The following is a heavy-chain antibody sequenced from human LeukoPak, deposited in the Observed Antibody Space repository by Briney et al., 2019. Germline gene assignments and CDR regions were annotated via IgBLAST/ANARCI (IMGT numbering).Heavy chain of an antibody. Sequence: GASVEVSCKASGYTFTGYYMHWVRQAPGQGLEWMGWINPNSGDTHYAPRFQGRITMTRDTSISTAYMELSRLRSDDTAVYYCARRKAAAAGRDAFDIWGQGTMVTVSS. V-gene: IGHV1-2*02. D-gene: IGHD6-13*01. CDR3: ARRKAAAAGRDAFDI. CDR1: GYTFTGYY. CDR2: INPNSGDT. J-gene: IGHJ3*02.